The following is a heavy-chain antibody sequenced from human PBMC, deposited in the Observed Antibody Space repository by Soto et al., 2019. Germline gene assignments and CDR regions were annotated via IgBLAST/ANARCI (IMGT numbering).Heavy chain of an antibody. V-gene: IGHV4-34*02. D-gene: IGHD1-26*01. CDR2: ITHRGST. J-gene: IGHJ6*02. Sequence: QVQLQQWGAGLLKPSETLSLTCDVSGESFGGYECSWIRQSPGKGLEWIGDITHRGSTNYNPSLKSRVTLSVDTSKRQFSLKLSSVTAADTAVYYCARGGAHAKSGSGIYQFGYGLDFWGQGTTVTVSS. CDR1: GESFGGYE. CDR3: ARGGAHAKSGSGIYQFGYGLDF.